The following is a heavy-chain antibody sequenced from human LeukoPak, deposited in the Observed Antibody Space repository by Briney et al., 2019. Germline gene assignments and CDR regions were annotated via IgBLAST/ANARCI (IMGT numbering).Heavy chain of an antibody. J-gene: IGHJ4*02. Sequence: SETLSLTCAVSGASMNTHYWSWIRQLPGKGLEWIGYMLDTVTTKDNPSLKSRFTLSADTSKNQFSLRLTSVTAADTAVYYCATIKRGNIFGYFDFWGQGIPVTVSS. D-gene: IGHD5-18*01. V-gene: IGHV4-59*11. CDR1: GASMNTHY. CDR3: ATIKRGNIFGYFDF. CDR2: MLDTVTT.